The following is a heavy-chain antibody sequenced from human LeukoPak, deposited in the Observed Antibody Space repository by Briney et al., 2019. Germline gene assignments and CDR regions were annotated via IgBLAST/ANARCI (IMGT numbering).Heavy chain of an antibody. CDR1: GGSFSGYY. V-gene: IGHV4-34*01. CDR3: ASSGSSSWYLDY. Sequence: SETLSLTCAVYGGSFSGYYWSWIRQPPGKGLEWIGEINHSGSTNYNPSLKSRVTISVGTSKNQFSLKLSSVTAADTAVYYCASSGSSSWYLDYWGQGTLVTVSS. D-gene: IGHD6-13*01. CDR2: INHSGST. J-gene: IGHJ4*02.